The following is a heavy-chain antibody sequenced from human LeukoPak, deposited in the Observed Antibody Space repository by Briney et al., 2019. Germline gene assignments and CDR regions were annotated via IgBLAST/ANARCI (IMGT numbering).Heavy chain of an antibody. V-gene: IGHV1-2*04. D-gene: IGHD1-26*01. CDR1: GYTFTGYY. Sequence: ASVKVSCKASGYTFTGYYMHWVRQAPGQGLEWMGWINPNSGGTNYAQKFQGWVTMTRDTSISTAYVELSRLRSDDTAVYYCARSPVGGAYGMDVWGQGTTVTVSS. CDR2: INPNSGGT. J-gene: IGHJ6*02. CDR3: ARSPVGGAYGMDV.